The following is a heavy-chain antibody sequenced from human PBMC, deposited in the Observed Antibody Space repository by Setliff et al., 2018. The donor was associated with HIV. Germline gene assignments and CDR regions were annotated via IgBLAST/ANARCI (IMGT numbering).Heavy chain of an antibody. CDR2: ISPRIGDT. J-gene: IGHJ4*02. Sequence: ASVKVSCKASGYSFHDFFIHWVRQAPGQGREWMGWISPRIGDTRIAKTFRGRVTMTRDTSLNTASVEVSGLRSDDTAGYFCARQLSNSLDFWGQGTLVTVSS. D-gene: IGHD7-27*01. CDR1: GYSFHDFF. CDR3: ARQLSNSLDF. V-gene: IGHV1-2*02.